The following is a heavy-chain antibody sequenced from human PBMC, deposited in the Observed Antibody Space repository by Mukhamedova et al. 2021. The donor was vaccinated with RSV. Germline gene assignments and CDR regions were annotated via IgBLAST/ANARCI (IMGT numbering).Heavy chain of an antibody. J-gene: IGHJ4*02. CDR3: ARYDYGYYGGSDY. Sequence: GLEWMGWISAYNGNTNYAQKLQGRVTMTTDTSTSTAYMELRSLRSDDTAVYYCARYDYGYYGGSDYGGQGTLVTVSS. CDR2: ISAYNGNT. V-gene: IGHV1-18*01. D-gene: IGHD4-17*01.